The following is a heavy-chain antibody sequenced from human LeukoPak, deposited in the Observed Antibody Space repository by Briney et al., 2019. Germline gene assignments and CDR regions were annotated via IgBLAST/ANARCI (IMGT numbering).Heavy chain of an antibody. CDR3: AKAIDTAIITGVLVY. J-gene: IGHJ4*02. V-gene: IGHV3-23*01. CDR2: ISGSDGST. Sequence: GGSLRLSCAASGFSFSLYAMSWVRQAPGQGLEWVSAISGSDGSTYYADSVRGRFAISRDNSKNMLYLQMNSLRAEDTAVYHCAKAIDTAIITGVLVYWGQGTPVTVSS. CDR1: GFSFSLYA. D-gene: IGHD5-18*01.